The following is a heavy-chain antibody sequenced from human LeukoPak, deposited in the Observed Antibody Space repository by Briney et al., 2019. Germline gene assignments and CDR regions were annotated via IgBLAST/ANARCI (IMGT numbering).Heavy chain of an antibody. Sequence: GSLRLSCAASGFTFSSYNMNWVRQAPGKGLEWVANIKQDGSEKYYVGSVKGRFTISRDNAKNSLYLQMNSLRAEDTAVYYCARDSVDYYDPGYYYMGVWGKGTTVTVSS. D-gene: IGHD3-10*01. CDR1: GFTFSSYN. CDR3: ARDSVDYYDPGYYYMGV. J-gene: IGHJ6*03. CDR2: IKQDGSEK. V-gene: IGHV3-7*01.